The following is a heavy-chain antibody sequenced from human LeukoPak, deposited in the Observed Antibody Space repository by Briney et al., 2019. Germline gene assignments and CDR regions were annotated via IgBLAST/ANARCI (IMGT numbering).Heavy chain of an antibody. J-gene: IGHJ5*02. Sequence: GASVKVSCKASGYSFTSNGITWVRQAPGQGLEGMGWINPNSGGTNYAQKFQGRVTMTRDTSISTAYMELSRLRSEDTAVYYCAREDYYDSSVGIVWFDPWGQGTLVTVSS. CDR2: INPNSGGT. CDR3: AREDYYDSSVGIVWFDP. CDR1: GYSFTSNG. D-gene: IGHD3-22*01. V-gene: IGHV1-2*02.